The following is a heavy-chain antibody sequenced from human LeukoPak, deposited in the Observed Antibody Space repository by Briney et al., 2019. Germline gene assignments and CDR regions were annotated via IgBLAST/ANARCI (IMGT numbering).Heavy chain of an antibody. D-gene: IGHD6-13*01. CDR2: ISGSGVST. J-gene: IGHJ6*03. V-gene: IGHV3-23*01. CDR3: AKSIEHQQLAFYYYYMDV. Sequence: PGGSLRLSCAASTFTFSNYAMGWVRQAPGEGLEWVSAISGSGVSTYYADSVKGRFTISRDNSENTLYLQMNSLRAEDTAVYYCAKSIEHQQLAFYYYYMDVWGKGTTVTVSS. CDR1: TFTFSNYA.